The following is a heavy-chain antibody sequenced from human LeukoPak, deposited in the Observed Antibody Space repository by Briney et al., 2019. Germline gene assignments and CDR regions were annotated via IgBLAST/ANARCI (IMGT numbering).Heavy chain of an antibody. D-gene: IGHD3-10*01. V-gene: IGHV1-69*13. Sequence: SVKVSCKASGGTFSSYAISWVRQAPGQGLEWMGGIIPIFGTANYAQKFQGRVTITADESTSTAYMELSSLRSEDTAVYYCAKDRKGHYYWDAFDIWGQGTMVTVSS. CDR2: IIPIFGTA. CDR3: AKDRKGHYYWDAFDI. CDR1: GGTFSSYA. J-gene: IGHJ3*02.